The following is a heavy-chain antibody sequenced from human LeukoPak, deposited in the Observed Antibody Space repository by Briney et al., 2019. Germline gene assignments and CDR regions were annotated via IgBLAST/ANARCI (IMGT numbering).Heavy chain of an antibody. Sequence: GGSPRLSCAASGFTFSSYSMNWVRQAPGKGLEWVSSISSSSSYIYYADSVKGRFTISRDNAKNSLYLQMNSLRAEDTAVYYCARAGSTPWNYYYMDVWGKGTTVTVSS. J-gene: IGHJ6*03. CDR3: ARAGSTPWNYYYMDV. CDR1: GFTFSSYS. V-gene: IGHV3-21*01. CDR2: ISSSSSYI. D-gene: IGHD2-2*01.